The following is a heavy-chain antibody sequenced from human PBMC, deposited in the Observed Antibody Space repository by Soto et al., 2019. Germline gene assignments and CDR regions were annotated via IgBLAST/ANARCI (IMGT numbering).Heavy chain of an antibody. D-gene: IGHD3-3*01. V-gene: IGHV1-2*04. CDR2: INPNSGGT. Sequence: QVQLVQSGAEVKKPGASVKVSCKASGYTFTGYYMHWVRQAPGQGLEWMGWINPNSGGTNYAQKCQGWVTMHRDTSISQAYMELSRLRSDDTAVYYCARAGRFLVRNGSDAFDIWGQGTMVTVSS. J-gene: IGHJ3*02. CDR3: ARAGRFLVRNGSDAFDI. CDR1: GYTFTGYY.